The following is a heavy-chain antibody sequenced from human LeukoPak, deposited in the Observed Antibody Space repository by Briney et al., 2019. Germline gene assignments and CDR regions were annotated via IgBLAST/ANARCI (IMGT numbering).Heavy chain of an antibody. Sequence: SQTLSLTCTVSGDSISSGSYYWSWIRQPAGKGLEWIGRIYTSGSTNSNPSLKSRVTISVDTSKNQFSLRLSSVTAADTAVYYCARDHYDILTGALGDWFDPWGQGTLVTVSS. D-gene: IGHD3-9*01. CDR1: GDSISSGSYY. J-gene: IGHJ5*02. CDR2: IYTSGST. CDR3: ARDHYDILTGALGDWFDP. V-gene: IGHV4-61*02.